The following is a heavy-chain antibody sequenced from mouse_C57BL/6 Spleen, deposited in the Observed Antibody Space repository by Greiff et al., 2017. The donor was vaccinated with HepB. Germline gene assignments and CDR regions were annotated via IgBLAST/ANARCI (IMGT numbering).Heavy chain of an antibody. CDR3: ASDLRWGYYAMDY. CDR1: GYTFTSYW. V-gene: IGHV1-69*01. Sequence: QVQLQQSGAELVMPGASVKLSCKASGYTFTSYWMHWVKQRPGQGLEWIGELDPSDSYTNYNQKFKGKSTLTVDKSSSTAYMQLSSLTSEDSAVYYCASDLRWGYYAMDYWGQGTSVTVSS. CDR2: LDPSDSYT. J-gene: IGHJ4*01. D-gene: IGHD1-1*01.